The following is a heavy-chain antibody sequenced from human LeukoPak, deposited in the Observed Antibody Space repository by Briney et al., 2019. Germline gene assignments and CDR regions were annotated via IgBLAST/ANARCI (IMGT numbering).Heavy chain of an antibody. CDR1: GGSISTSSYY. V-gene: IGHV4-39*07. CDR3: ARDESRNPNDYGGNSGAFNI. J-gene: IGHJ3*02. Sequence: SETLSLTCTVSGGSISTSSYYWGWIRQPPGKGLEWIGSINYSGSTYNNPSLRSRVTISVDTAKNQFSLNLSSVTAADTAVYYCARDESRNPNDYGGNSGAFNIWGQGTMVTVSS. D-gene: IGHD4-23*01. CDR2: INYSGST.